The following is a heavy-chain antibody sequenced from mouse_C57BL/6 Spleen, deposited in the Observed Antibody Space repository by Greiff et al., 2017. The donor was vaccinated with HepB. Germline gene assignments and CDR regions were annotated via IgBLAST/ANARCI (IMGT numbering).Heavy chain of an antibody. CDR1: GYAFSSSW. D-gene: IGHD2-3*01. V-gene: IGHV1-82*01. CDR3: ARRDGYYSPFAY. Sequence: QVQLQQSGPELVKPGASVKISCKASGYAFSSSWMNWVKQRPGKGLEWIGRIYPGDGDTNYNGKFKGKATLTADKSSSTAYMQLSSLTSEDSAVYFSARRDGYYSPFAYWGQGTLVTVSA. CDR2: IYPGDGDT. J-gene: IGHJ3*01.